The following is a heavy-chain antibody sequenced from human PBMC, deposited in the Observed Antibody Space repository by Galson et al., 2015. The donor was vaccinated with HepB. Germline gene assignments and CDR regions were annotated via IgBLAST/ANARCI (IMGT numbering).Heavy chain of an antibody. CDR1: GLTFSSYA. Sequence: SLRLSCAASGLTFSSYAMNWVRQAPGKGLEWVSAISGSGGRTYYADSVKGRFTISRDNSKNTLYLQMNSLRAEDTAVYYCADLHSSGYTYDYWGQGTLVTVSS. CDR2: ISGSGGRT. CDR3: ADLHSSGYTYDY. J-gene: IGHJ4*02. V-gene: IGHV3-23*01. D-gene: IGHD3-22*01.